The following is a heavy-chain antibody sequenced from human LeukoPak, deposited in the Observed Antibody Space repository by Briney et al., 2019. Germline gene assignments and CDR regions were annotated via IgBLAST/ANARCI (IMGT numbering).Heavy chain of an antibody. V-gene: IGHV1-46*03. J-gene: IGHJ4*02. CDR1: GYTFTSYS. CDR2: INPSGGST. D-gene: IGHD6-13*01. Sequence: ASVKVSCKASGYTFTSYSMHWVRQAPGPGLEWMGVINPSGGSTTYVQRFQGRVTMTRDTSTSTVYVELSSLRSEDTAVYYCAREAGIAAAGTLAYWGQGTLVTVSS. CDR3: AREAGIAAAGTLAY.